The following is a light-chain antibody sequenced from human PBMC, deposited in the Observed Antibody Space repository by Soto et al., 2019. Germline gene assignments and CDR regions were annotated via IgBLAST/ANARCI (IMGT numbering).Light chain of an antibody. CDR2: GAS. Sequence: EIVLTQSPGTLSLSPGERTTLSCRASQSISSRYLAWYPQKPAQAPRLIVYGASSRATGIPDRFSGSGSGKEFTLTSSRLETEDFALYYGQQYSSTFWALGQGTKGDIK. V-gene: IGKV3-20*01. J-gene: IGKJ1*01. CDR1: QSISSRY. CDR3: QQYSSTFWA.